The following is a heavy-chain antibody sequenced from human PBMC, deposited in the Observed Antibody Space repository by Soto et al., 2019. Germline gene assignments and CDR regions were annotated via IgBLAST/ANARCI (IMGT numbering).Heavy chain of an antibody. J-gene: IGHJ4*02. Sequence: EVQLVESGGGLVQPGGSLRLSCAASGFTFSEHYMDWVRQAPGKGLEWVGRSKNKADSYTTEYAASVKGRFTISRDGSNNSLFLQMNSLKTEDTAVYYCTVWGSGNDFGAAWGQGILVTVSS. CDR2: SKNKADSYTT. CDR1: GFTFSEHY. CDR3: TVWGSGNDFGAA. V-gene: IGHV3-72*01. D-gene: IGHD3-10*01.